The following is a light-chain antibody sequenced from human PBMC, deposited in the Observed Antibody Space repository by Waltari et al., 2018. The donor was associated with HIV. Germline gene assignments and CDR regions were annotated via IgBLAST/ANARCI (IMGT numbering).Light chain of an antibody. Sequence: SVLTQPPSASGTPGQRVTISCSGSTSNIGSNDVFWYQHLPGAAPKLLIHRNNQRPSGVPDRFAGSTAGTAASLAIRGLRSEDEADYDCVAWEDSLRGVLFGGGTKVAVL. CDR3: VAWEDSLRGVL. CDR2: RNN. V-gene: IGLV1-47*01. CDR1: TSNIGSND. J-gene: IGLJ2*01.